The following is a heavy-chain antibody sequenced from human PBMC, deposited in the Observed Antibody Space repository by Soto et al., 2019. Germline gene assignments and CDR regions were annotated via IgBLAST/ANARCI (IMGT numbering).Heavy chain of an antibody. D-gene: IGHD4-17*01. CDR2: TYYTGST. CDR3: ARGGSYGDFFDY. CDR1: GGSMSSNY. J-gene: IGHJ4*02. Sequence: SETLSLTCTVSGGSMSSNYWTWIRQSPGKGLEWIGYTYYTGSTKYNPSLKSRVTISLDTSKNQFSLRLTSVTSADTAVYYCARGGSYGDFFDYWGQGAQVTVSS. V-gene: IGHV4-59*01.